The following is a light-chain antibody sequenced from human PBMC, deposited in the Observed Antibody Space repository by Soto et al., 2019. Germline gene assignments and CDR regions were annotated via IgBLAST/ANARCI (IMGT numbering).Light chain of an antibody. CDR3: SSYTSTSTQV. CDR1: SSDVGGYNY. V-gene: IGLV2-14*03. CDR2: DVS. J-gene: IGLJ3*02. Sequence: QSALTQPASVSGSPGQSITISCTGTSSDVGGYNYVSWYQQHPDKAPKLMIYDVSNRPSGVSNRFSGSKSGNTASLTISGLQAEDEAHYYCSSYTSTSTQVFGGGTKLTVL.